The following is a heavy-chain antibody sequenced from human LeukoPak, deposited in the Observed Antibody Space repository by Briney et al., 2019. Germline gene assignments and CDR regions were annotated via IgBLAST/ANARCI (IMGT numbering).Heavy chain of an antibody. CDR3: ARGVYGSVKGGLDH. Sequence: SETLSHTCTVSGDSISSGGYYWSWIRQHPGKGLEWIAYIYNSGSSYYNPSLKSRVTISVDTSKNQFSLKLSSVTAADTAVYYCARGVYGSVKGGLDHWGQGTLVTVAT. J-gene: IGHJ4*02. V-gene: IGHV4-31*03. D-gene: IGHD3-10*01. CDR2: IYNSGSS. CDR1: GDSISSGGYY.